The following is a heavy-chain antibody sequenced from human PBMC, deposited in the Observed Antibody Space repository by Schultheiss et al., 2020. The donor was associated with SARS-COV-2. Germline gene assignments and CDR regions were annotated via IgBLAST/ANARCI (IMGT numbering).Heavy chain of an antibody. V-gene: IGHV3-30-3*01. CDR3: AREETTVTTYNYYGMDV. J-gene: IGHJ6*02. CDR1: GLTFSTSW. Sequence: GGSLRLSCAASGLTFSTSWMHWVRQAPGKGLEWVAVISYDGSNKYYADSVKGRFTISRDNAKNSLYLQMGSLRAEDTAVYYCAREETTVTTYNYYGMDVWGQGTAVTVSS. D-gene: IGHD4-17*01. CDR2: ISYDGSNK.